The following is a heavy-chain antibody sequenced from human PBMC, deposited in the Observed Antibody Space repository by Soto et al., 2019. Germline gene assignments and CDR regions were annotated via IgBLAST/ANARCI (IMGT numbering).Heavy chain of an antibody. D-gene: IGHD5-12*01. J-gene: IGHJ4*02. CDR3: ARVPSGYDYRFDY. Sequence: SETLSLTCTVSGGSISSGGYYWSWIRQHPGKGLEWIGYVYYSGSTYYNPSLKSRVTISVDTSKNQFSLKLSSVTAADTAVYYCARVPSGYDYRFDYWGQGTLVTVS. V-gene: IGHV4-31*03. CDR2: VYYSGST. CDR1: GGSISSGGYY.